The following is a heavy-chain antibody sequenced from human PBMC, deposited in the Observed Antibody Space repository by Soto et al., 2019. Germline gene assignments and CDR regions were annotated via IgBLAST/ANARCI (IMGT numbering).Heavy chain of an antibody. CDR2: ISYDGSNK. J-gene: IGHJ6*02. V-gene: IGHV3-30-3*01. D-gene: IGHD3-3*01. CDR3: ARDTRNYGMDV. CDR1: GFTFSSYA. Sequence: QVQLVESGGGVVQPGRSLRLSCAASGFTFSSYAMHWVRQAPCKGLEWVAVISYDGSNKYYADSVKGRFTISRDNSKNTLYRQMNSLRAEDTAVYYCARDTRNYGMDVWGHGTTVTVSS.